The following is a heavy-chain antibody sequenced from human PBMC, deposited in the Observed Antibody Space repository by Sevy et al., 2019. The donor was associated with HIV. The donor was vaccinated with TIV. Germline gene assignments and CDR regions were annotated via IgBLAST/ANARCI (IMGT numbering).Heavy chain of an antibody. CDR1: GFTFSSYG. D-gene: IGHD3-10*01. Sequence: GGSLRLSCAASGFTFSSYGMHWVRQAPGKGLEWVAVISYDGSNKYYADSVKGRFTISRDNSKNTLYRQMNSLRAEDTAVYYCAKDAVVRGASSYGMDVWGQGTTVTVSS. J-gene: IGHJ6*02. V-gene: IGHV3-30*18. CDR2: ISYDGSNK. CDR3: AKDAVVRGASSYGMDV.